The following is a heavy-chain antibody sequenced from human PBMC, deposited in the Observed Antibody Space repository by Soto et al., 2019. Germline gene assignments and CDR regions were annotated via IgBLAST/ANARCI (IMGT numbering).Heavy chain of an antibody. Sequence: PSETLSLTCTVSGGSISSSSYYWGCIRQPPGKGLEWIGSIYYSGSTYYNPSLKSRVTISVDTSKNQFSLKLSSVTAADTAVYYCARHLEGGYYGSGSYYYGMDVWGQGTTVTVSS. D-gene: IGHD3-10*01. CDR3: ARHLEGGYYGSGSYYYGMDV. V-gene: IGHV4-39*01. CDR1: GGSISSSSYY. J-gene: IGHJ6*02. CDR2: IYYSGST.